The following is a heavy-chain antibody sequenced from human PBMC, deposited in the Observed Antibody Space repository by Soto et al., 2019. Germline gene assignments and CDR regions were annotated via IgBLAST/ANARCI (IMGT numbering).Heavy chain of an antibody. D-gene: IGHD3-22*01. V-gene: IGHV3-23*01. Sequence: EVQLLESGGGLVQRGGSQRLSCAASGFTFTSYVMSWVRQAPGKGLEWVAGISGGGSTAFYADSVKGRFTISRDNAKHTVVLQMDSLRAEDTAIYYCAKDSNKYSSSLRGRYFDYWGQGTLVTVSS. CDR1: GFTFTSYV. CDR2: ISGGGSTA. J-gene: IGHJ4*02. CDR3: AKDSNKYSSSLRGRYFDY.